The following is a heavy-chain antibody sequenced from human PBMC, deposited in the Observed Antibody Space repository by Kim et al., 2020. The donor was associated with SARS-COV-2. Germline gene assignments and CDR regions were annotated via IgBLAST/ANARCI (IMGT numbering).Heavy chain of an antibody. J-gene: IGHJ5*01. CDR3: AKDIRSTPGYSSSWFDY. V-gene: IGHV3-9*01. Sequence: VKGRFTISRDNAKNCLDLQMNSRRGEDTALYYCAKDIRSTPGYSSSWFDYWGQGTLVTVSS. D-gene: IGHD6-13*01.